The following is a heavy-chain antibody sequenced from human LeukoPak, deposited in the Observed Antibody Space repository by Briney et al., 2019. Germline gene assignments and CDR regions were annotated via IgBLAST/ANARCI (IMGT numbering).Heavy chain of an antibody. Sequence: PGGSLRLSCAASGFTFSSYAMSWVRQAPGKGLEWVSAISGSGGSTYYADSVKGQFTNSRDNSKNTLYLQMNSLRAEDTAVYYCAKDRWGLITMIDPPPLLFDYWGQGTLVTVSS. CDR1: GFTFSSYA. D-gene: IGHD3-22*01. CDR3: AKDRWGLITMIDPPPLLFDY. J-gene: IGHJ4*02. CDR2: ISGSGGST. V-gene: IGHV3-23*01.